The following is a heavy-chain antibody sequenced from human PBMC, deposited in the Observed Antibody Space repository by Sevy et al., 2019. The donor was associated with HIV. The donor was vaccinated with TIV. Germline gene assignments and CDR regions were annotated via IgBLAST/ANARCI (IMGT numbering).Heavy chain of an antibody. Sequence: GGSLRLSCAASGFTFSSYGMHWVRQAPGKGLEWVAVISYDGSNKYYADSVKGQFTITRDNSKNTRSLQMNSLRAEDTAVYYCAKDQGGYSYGLPGYYYYGMDVWGQGTTVTVSS. CDR2: ISYDGSNK. J-gene: IGHJ6*02. V-gene: IGHV3-30*18. CDR3: AKDQGGYSYGLPGYYYYGMDV. D-gene: IGHD5-18*01. CDR1: GFTFSSYG.